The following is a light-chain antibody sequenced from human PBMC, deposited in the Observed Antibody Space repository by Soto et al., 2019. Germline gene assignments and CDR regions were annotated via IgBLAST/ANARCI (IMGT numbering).Light chain of an antibody. CDR2: DAS. J-gene: IGKJ1*01. Sequence: DLQMTQSPSILSASVGDRVAITCRASQTISTWLAWYQLKPGKAPKLLIFDASSLESGVPSRFGGSGSGTEFTLTISSLQPDDFATYYCQQYNTYSWTFGQGTKVEVK. V-gene: IGKV1-5*01. CDR3: QQYNTYSWT. CDR1: QTISTW.